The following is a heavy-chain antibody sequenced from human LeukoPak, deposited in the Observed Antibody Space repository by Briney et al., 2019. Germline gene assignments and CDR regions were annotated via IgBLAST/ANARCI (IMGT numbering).Heavy chain of an antibody. Sequence: PRGSLRLSCAASGFTFSSYWFHWVRQVPGKGLVWVSRINTDGSRTDYADSVKGRFTISRDNAKNTLYLQMDSLSAEDTAVYYCAKDFTGYDDSWGQGTLVTVSS. D-gene: IGHD3-9*01. CDR2: INTDGSRT. CDR3: AKDFTGYDDS. V-gene: IGHV3-74*01. CDR1: GFTFSSYW. J-gene: IGHJ4*02.